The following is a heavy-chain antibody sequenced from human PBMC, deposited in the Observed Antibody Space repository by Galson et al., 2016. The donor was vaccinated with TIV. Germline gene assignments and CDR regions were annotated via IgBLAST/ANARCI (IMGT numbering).Heavy chain of an antibody. J-gene: IGHJ4*02. CDR2: INVNGGRP. Sequence: SLRLSCAASEFTFSSDALAWVRQAPGKGLECVSSINVNGGRPYYAESVKGRFTMSRDNSKNTLYLQRNSLRVEETAVYYCARDWTEVHEYGDTTDYWGQGTLVTVSS. CDR3: ARDWTEVHEYGDTTDY. CDR1: EFTFSSDA. D-gene: IGHD4-17*01. V-gene: IGHV3-23*01.